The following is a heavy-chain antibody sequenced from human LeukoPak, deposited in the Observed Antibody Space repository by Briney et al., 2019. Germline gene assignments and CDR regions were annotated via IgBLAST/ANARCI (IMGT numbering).Heavy chain of an antibody. Sequence: NPGGSLRLSCAASGLTFSSYSMNWVRHPPGKGLEWVSSISSSSSYIYYADSVKGRFTISRDNAKNSLYLQMNSLRAEDTAVYYCVRDVAGNDDYWGQGALVTVSS. CDR3: VRDVAGNDDY. CDR1: GLTFSSYS. J-gene: IGHJ4*02. V-gene: IGHV3-21*01. CDR2: ISSSSSYI. D-gene: IGHD4-23*01.